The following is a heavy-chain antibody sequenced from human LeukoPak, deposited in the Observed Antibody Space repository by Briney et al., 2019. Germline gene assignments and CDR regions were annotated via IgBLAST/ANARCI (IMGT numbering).Heavy chain of an antibody. CDR2: ISGSGGST. Sequence: GGSLRLSCAASGFTFSSYAMSWVRQAPGKGLEWVSAISGSGGSTYYADSVKGRFTISRDNSKNTLYPQMNSLRAEDTAVYYCAKDPDDYDVADYWGQGTLVTVSS. D-gene: IGHD4-17*01. J-gene: IGHJ4*02. CDR3: AKDPDDYDVADY. CDR1: GFTFSSYA. V-gene: IGHV3-23*01.